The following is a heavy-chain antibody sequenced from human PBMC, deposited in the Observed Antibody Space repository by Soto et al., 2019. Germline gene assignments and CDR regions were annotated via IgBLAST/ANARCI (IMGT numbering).Heavy chain of an antibody. J-gene: IGHJ4*02. CDR2: INAGNGNR. Sequence: ASVKVSCKASGYTFTSYAMHWVRQAPGQRLEWMGWINAGNGNRKYSQKFQGRVTITRDTSASTAYMELSSLRSEDTAVYYCARSPALHIDYWGQGTLVTVSS. D-gene: IGHD4-4*01. CDR1: GYTFTSYA. V-gene: IGHV1-3*01. CDR3: ARSPALHIDY.